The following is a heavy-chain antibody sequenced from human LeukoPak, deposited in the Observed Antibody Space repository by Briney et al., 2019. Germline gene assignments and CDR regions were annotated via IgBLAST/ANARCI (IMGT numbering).Heavy chain of an antibody. CDR1: GGSISSGDYY. D-gene: IGHD3-22*01. CDR2: IYYSGST. CDR3: ARGSITMIALGY. Sequence: SQTLSLTCTVSGGSISSGDYYWSWIRQPPGKGLEWIGYIYYSGSTYYNPSLKSRVTISVDTPKNQFSLKLSSVTATDTAVYYCARGSITMIALGYWGQGTLVTVSS. V-gene: IGHV4-30-4*01. J-gene: IGHJ4*02.